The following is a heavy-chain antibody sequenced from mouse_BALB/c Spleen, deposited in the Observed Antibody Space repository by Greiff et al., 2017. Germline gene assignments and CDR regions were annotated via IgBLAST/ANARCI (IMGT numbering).Heavy chain of an antibody. J-gene: IGHJ1*01. D-gene: IGHD2-14*01. Sequence: DVQLQESGPGLVKPSQSLSLTCSVTGYSITSGYYWNWIRQFPGNKLEWMGYISYDGSNNYNPSLKNRISITRDTSKNQFFLKLNSVTTEDTATYYCARNYRYDRSWYFDVWGAGTTVTVSS. CDR3: ARNYRYDRSWYFDV. V-gene: IGHV3-6*02. CDR2: ISYDGSN. CDR1: GYSITSGYY.